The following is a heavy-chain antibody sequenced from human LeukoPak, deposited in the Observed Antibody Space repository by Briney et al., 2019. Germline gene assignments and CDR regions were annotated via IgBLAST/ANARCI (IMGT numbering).Heavy chain of an antibody. V-gene: IGHV1-18*01. D-gene: IGHD3-10*01. CDR1: GYTFTTYG. CDR3: ARDYGSGSYRFDY. J-gene: IGHJ4*02. Sequence: GSVKVSCKASGYTFTTYGISWVRQAPGQGLEWMGWISAYNGITNSVQKLQGRVTMTTDTSTSTAYMELRSLRSDDTAVYYCARDYGSGSYRFDYWGQGTLVTVSS. CDR2: ISAYNGIT.